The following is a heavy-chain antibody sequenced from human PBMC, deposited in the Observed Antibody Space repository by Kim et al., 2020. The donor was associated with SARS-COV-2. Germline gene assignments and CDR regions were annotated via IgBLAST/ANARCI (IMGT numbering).Heavy chain of an antibody. CDR3: ARDRDIVVVVAATLYYYYGMDV. V-gene: IGHV1-46*01. CDR1: GYTFTSYY. J-gene: IGHJ6*02. Sequence: VKVSCKASGYTFTSYYMHWVRQAPGQGLEWMGIINHSGGSTSYAQKFQGRVTMTRDTSTSTVYMELSNLRSEDTAVYYCARDRDIVVVVAATLYYYYGMDVWGQGTTVTVSS. D-gene: IGHD2-15*01. CDR2: INHSGGST.